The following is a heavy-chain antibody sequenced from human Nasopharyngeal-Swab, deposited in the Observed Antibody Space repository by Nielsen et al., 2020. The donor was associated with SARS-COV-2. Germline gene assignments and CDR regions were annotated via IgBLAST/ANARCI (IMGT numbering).Heavy chain of an antibody. CDR3: ARISGSYLTDAFDI. CDR1: GFTFSDYY. CDR2: ISSSGSTI. V-gene: IGHV3-11*01. D-gene: IGHD1-26*01. Sequence: GESLKISCAASGFTFSDYYMSWIRQAPGKGLEWVSYISSSGSTIYYADSVKGRFTISRDNAKNSLYLQMNSLRAEDTAVYYCARISGSYLTDAFDIWGQGTMATVSS. J-gene: IGHJ3*02.